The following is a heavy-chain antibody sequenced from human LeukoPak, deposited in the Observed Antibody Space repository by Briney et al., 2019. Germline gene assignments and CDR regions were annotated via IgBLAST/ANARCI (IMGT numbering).Heavy chain of an antibody. V-gene: IGHV1-2*06. D-gene: IGHD3-22*01. Sequence: GASVTVSCKASGYTFTGYYMHWVRQAPGQGLEWMGRINPNSGGTNYAQKFQGRVTMTRDTSISTAYMELSRLRSDDTAVYYCARASDSSGYSTDFDYWGQGTLVTVSS. CDR1: GYTFTGYY. J-gene: IGHJ4*02. CDR3: ARASDSSGYSTDFDY. CDR2: INPNSGGT.